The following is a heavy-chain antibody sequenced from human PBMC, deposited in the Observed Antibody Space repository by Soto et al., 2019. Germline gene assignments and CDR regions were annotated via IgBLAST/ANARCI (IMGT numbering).Heavy chain of an antibody. CDR2: IYPGDSDT. CDR1: GYRFSTYW. J-gene: IGHJ4*02. Sequence: GESLKISCKGSGYRFSTYWIGWVRQMPGQGLEWMGIIYPGDSDTRYSPSFQGQVTISADKSISTAYLQWSSLKASDTAMYYCARLVAVAGTSYYFDYWGQGTLVTVSS. CDR3: ARLVAVAGTSYYFDY. D-gene: IGHD6-19*01. V-gene: IGHV5-51*01.